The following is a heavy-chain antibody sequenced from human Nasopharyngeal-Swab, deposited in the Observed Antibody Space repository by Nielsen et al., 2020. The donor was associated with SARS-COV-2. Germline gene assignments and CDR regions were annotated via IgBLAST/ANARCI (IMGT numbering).Heavy chain of an antibody. D-gene: IGHD6-19*01. CDR3: ARIGGIAVAADGFDY. CDR2: IKQDGSEK. J-gene: IGHJ4*02. Sequence: GESLKISCAASGFTFSSYWMSWVRQAPGKGLEWVANIKQDGSEKYYVDSVKGRFTISRDNAKNLLYLQMNSLRAEDTAVYYCARIGGIAVAADGFDYWGQGTLVTVSS. CDR1: GFTFSSYW. V-gene: IGHV3-7*05.